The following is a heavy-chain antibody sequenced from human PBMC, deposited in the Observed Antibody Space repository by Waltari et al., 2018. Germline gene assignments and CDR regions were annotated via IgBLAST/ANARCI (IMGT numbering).Heavy chain of an antibody. CDR1: GVSISSSY. D-gene: IGHD1-20*01. Sequence: QVQLQESGPGLVKPSETLSLTCTVSGVSISSSYWSWVRRPPEKELEWIGYVHYTGSNNYKPARNGRVTISLDSSKNQFSLEVTSVTAADTAVYYCARLNPLRLITSYDYHAMDVWGQGTTVTVSS. J-gene: IGHJ6*02. CDR2: VHYTGSN. CDR3: ARLNPLRLITSYDYHAMDV. V-gene: IGHV4-59*08.